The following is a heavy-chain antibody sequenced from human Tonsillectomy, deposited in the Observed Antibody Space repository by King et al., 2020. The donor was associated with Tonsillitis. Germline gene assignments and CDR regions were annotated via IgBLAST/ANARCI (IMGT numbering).Heavy chain of an antibody. J-gene: IGHJ4*02. CDR3: ARRAISMIVASYYFDY. V-gene: IGHV3-30-3*01. CDR1: GFTFSSYA. CDR2: ISYDGSNK. Sequence: VQLVESGGGVVQPGRSLRLSCAASGFTFSSYAMHWVRQAPGKGLEWVAVISYDGSNKYYADSVKGRFTISRDDSRKTLYLQMNSLRAEDTAVYYCARRAISMIVASYYFDYWGQGTLVTVSS. D-gene: IGHD3-22*01.